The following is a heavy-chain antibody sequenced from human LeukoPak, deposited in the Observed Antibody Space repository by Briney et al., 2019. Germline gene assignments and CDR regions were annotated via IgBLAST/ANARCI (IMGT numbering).Heavy chain of an antibody. D-gene: IGHD3-3*01. Sequence: GSLRLSCAASGFTFSSYAMHWVRQAPGKGLEWVAVISYDGSNKYYADSVKGRFTISRDNSKNTLYLQMNSLRAEDTAVYYCARASTEDYDFWSNRWFDPWGQGTLVTVSS. CDR1: GFTFSSYA. CDR2: ISYDGSNK. J-gene: IGHJ5*02. V-gene: IGHV3-30-3*01. CDR3: ARASTEDYDFWSNRWFDP.